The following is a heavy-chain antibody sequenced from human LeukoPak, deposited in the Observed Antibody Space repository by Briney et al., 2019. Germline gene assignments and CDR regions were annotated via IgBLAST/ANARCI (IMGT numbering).Heavy chain of an antibody. CDR2: IYYSGST. CDR3: ARPLVRGINSYYFYMDV. J-gene: IGHJ6*03. Sequence: SETLSLTCTVSGGSISTYWSWIRQPPGQGLEWIGHIYYSGSTNYSPSLKSRVTMSVDTSKNQFSLRLSSVTAADPAVYYCARPLVRGINSYYFYMDVWGKGATVTISS. V-gene: IGHV4-59*01. CDR1: GGSISTY. D-gene: IGHD3-10*01.